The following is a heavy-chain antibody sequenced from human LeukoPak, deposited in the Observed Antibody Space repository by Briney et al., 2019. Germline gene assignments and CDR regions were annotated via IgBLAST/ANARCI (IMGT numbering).Heavy chain of an antibody. CDR1: GFTFSSYA. CDR3: ARDRMGAGDYVPYYYYGMDV. D-gene: IGHD4-17*01. V-gene: IGHV3-30-3*01. Sequence: GGSLGLSCAASGFTFSSYAMHWVRQAPGKGLEWVAVISYDGSNKYYADSVKGRFTISRDNSKNTLYLQMNSLRAEDTAVYYCARDRMGAGDYVPYYYYGMDVWGQGTTVTVSS. CDR2: ISYDGSNK. J-gene: IGHJ6*02.